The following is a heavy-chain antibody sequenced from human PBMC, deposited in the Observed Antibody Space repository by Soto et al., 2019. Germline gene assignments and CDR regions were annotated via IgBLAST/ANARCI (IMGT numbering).Heavy chain of an antibody. D-gene: IGHD1-26*01. J-gene: IGHJ6*02. V-gene: IGHV3-30-3*01. CDR2: ISYDGSNK. CDR3: ARDTGGSSSPNYYYYGMDV. CDR1: GFTFSSYA. Sequence: QVQLVESGGGVVQPGRSLRLSCAASGFTFSSYAMHWVRQAPGKGLEWVAVISYDGSNKYYADSVKGRFTISRDNSKNTLYLQMNSLRAEDTAVYYCARDTGGSSSPNYYYYGMDVWGQGTTVTVSS.